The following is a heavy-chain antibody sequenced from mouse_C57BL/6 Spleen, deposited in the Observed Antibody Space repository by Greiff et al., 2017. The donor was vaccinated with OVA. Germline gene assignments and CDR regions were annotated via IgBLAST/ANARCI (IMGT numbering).Heavy chain of an antibody. CDR2: ISDGGSYT. D-gene: IGHD2-4*01. CDR3: AREDGLAFAY. CDR1: GFTFSSYA. J-gene: IGHJ3*01. V-gene: IGHV5-4*01. Sequence: EVQLVESGGGLVKPGGSLKLSCAASGFTFSSYAMSWVRQTPEKRLEWVATISDGGSYTYYPDNVKGRFTISRDNAKNNLYLQMSHLKSEDTAMYYCAREDGLAFAYWGQGTLVTVSA.